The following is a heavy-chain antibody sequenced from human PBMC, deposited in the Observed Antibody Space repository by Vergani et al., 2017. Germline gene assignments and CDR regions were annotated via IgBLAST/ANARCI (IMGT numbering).Heavy chain of an antibody. CDR1: GGSISSGGYY. V-gene: IGHV4-31*03. Sequence: QVQLQESGPGLVKPSQTLSLTCTVSGGSISSGGYYWSWIRQHPGKGLEWIGDIYYSGSTYYNPSLKSRVTISVDTSKHQLSLKLSSVTAADTAVYYCASYSAFRDLIEYFDLWGRGTLVTVSS. J-gene: IGHJ2*01. CDR3: ASYSAFRDLIEYFDL. CDR2: IYYSGST. D-gene: IGHD1-26*01.